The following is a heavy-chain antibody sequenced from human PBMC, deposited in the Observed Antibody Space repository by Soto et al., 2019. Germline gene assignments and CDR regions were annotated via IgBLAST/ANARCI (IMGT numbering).Heavy chain of an antibody. Sequence: GASVKVSCKASGYSFTNYGISWVRQAPGQGLEWMGWISPYNGDTNYAQKLQGRVTMTTDTSTSTAYMELRSLRSDDTAVYYCATYSSRTTCDHYLDHWGQGTLVTVSS. CDR3: ATYSSRTTCDHYLDH. CDR2: ISPYNGDT. V-gene: IGHV1-18*01. D-gene: IGHD2-2*01. J-gene: IGHJ4*02. CDR1: GYSFTNYG.